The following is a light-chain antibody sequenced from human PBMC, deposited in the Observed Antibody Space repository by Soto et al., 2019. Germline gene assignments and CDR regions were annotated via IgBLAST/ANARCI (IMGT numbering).Light chain of an antibody. Sequence: IVLTQSPGTLPVSPEETATLSCRASQSVWGIHLAWCQHKPGQAPRLLIYGASTRATGIPARFSGSGSGTEFTLTISSLQPEDFAVYYCQQYNNWPPWTFGQGTKVDIK. V-gene: IGKV3-15*01. CDR2: GAS. CDR1: QSVWGIH. J-gene: IGKJ1*01. CDR3: QQYNNWPPWT.